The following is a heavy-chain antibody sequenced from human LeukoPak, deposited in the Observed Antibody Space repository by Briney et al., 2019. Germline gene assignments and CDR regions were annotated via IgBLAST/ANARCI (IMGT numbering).Heavy chain of an antibody. Sequence: GGSLRLSCAASGFTLSSYEMNWVRQAPGKGLEWVSYISSSGSTIYYADSVKGRFTISRDNSKNTLYLQMNSMRAEDTAVYYCAKDWSTYYYDSSGYDAFDIWGQGTMVTVSS. J-gene: IGHJ3*02. CDR2: ISSSGSTI. V-gene: IGHV3-48*03. D-gene: IGHD3-22*01. CDR1: GFTLSSYE. CDR3: AKDWSTYYYDSSGYDAFDI.